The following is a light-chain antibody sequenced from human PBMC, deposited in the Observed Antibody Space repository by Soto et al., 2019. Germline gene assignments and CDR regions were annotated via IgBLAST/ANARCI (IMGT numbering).Light chain of an antibody. J-gene: IGKJ1*01. CDR2: KAS. Sequence: DIQMTQSPSTLSASVGDRVTITCRASQSISTWLAWYQQKPQKDPNLLISKASTLESGIPSRFSGSGSGTEFTLTISSLQPYDFATYYCQQYGGYPGTFGQGTNVEVK. CDR1: QSISTW. CDR3: QQYGGYPGT. V-gene: IGKV1-5*03.